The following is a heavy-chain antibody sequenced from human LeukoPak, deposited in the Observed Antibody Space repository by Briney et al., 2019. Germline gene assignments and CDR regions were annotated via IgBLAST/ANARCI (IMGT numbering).Heavy chain of an antibody. CDR3: ARTVYYDSSGYYYGRDAFDI. CDR1: GYTFTSYY. CDR2: INPSGGST. D-gene: IGHD3-22*01. J-gene: IGHJ3*02. V-gene: IGHV1-46*01. Sequence: GASVKVSCKASGYTFTSYYMHWVRQAPGQGLEWMGIINPSGGSTSYAQKFQGRVTMTRDTSTSTVYMELSSLRSEDTAVYYCARTVYYDSSGYYYGRDAFDIWGQGTMVTVSS.